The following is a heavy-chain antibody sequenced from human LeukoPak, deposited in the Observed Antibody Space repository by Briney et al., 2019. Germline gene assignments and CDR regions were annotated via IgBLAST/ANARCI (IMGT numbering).Heavy chain of an antibody. CDR2: ISSSSSYI. CDR3: ARELKTGYSYAPFVC. V-gene: IGHV3-21*01. Sequence: GGSLRLSCAASGFTFSVYTMNWVRQAPGKGLEWVSSISSSSSYIYYADSVKGRFTISRDNAKNSLFLLMNSLRAEDTAVYYCARELKTGYSYAPFVCWGQGTLVTVSS. D-gene: IGHD5-18*01. CDR1: GFTFSVYT. J-gene: IGHJ4*02.